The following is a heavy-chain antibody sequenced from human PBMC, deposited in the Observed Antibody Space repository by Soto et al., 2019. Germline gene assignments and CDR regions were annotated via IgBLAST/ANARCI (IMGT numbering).Heavy chain of an antibody. CDR3: ARGPRFSTSSRFDP. CDR2: INHSGST. D-gene: IGHD2-2*01. Sequence: SETLSLTCAVYGGSFSGYYWSWIRPPPGKGLEWIGEINHSGSTNYNPSLKSRVTISVDTSKNQFSLKLSSVTAADTAVYYCARGPRFSTSSRFDPWGQGTLVTVSS. J-gene: IGHJ5*02. CDR1: GGSFSGYY. V-gene: IGHV4-34*01.